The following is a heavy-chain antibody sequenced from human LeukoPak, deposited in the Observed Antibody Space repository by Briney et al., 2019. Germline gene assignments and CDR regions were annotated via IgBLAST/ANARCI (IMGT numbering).Heavy chain of an antibody. CDR1: GYTFTSYD. D-gene: IGHD3-9*01. CDR2: MNPNSGNT. V-gene: IGHV1-8*01. Sequence: ASVKVSCKASGYTFTSYDIHWVRQATGQGLAWMGWMNPNSGNTGYAQKFQGRVTMTRNTSISTAYMELSSLRSEDTAVYYCARLRYFDWLFGYWGQGTLVTVSS. CDR3: ARLRYFDWLFGY. J-gene: IGHJ4*02.